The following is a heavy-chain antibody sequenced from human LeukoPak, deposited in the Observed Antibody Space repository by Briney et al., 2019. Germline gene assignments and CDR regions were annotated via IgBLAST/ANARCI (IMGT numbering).Heavy chain of an antibody. CDR2: MYHSGDT. CDR3: ARGTGDFWSGYISYYYYYMDV. J-gene: IGHJ6*03. CDR1: GCSVSSGYY. Sequence: SETLSLTCTVSGCSVSSGYYWGWIRQPPGKGLEWIGSMYHSGDTYYNPSLKSRVTISVDTSKNQFSLKLSSVTAADTAVYYCARGTGDFWSGYISYYYYYMDVWGKGTTVTVSS. V-gene: IGHV4-38-2*02. D-gene: IGHD3-3*01.